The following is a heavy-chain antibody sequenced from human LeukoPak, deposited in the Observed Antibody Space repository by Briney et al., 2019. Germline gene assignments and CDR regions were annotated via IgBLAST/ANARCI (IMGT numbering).Heavy chain of an antibody. CDR3: ATGGYSGSYYFDY. CDR1: GYTLTELS. Sequence: ASVKVSCKVSGYTLTELSMHWVRQAPGRGLEWMGGFDPEDGETIYAQKFQGRVTMTEDTSTDTAYMELSSLRSEDTAVYYCATGGYSGSYYFDYWGQGTLVTVSS. CDR2: FDPEDGET. V-gene: IGHV1-24*01. J-gene: IGHJ4*02. D-gene: IGHD1-26*01.